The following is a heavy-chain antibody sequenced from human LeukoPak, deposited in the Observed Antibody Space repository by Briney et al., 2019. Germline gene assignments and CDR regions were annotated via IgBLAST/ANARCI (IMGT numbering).Heavy chain of an antibody. CDR3: ATLHVPFDY. Sequence: PPETLSLTCTVSGGSISSSSYYWGWIRQPPGKGLEWIGSIYYSGSTYYNPSLKSRVTISVDTSKNQFSLKLSSVTAADTAVYYCATLHVPFDYWGQGTLVTVSS. CDR1: GGSISSSSYY. CDR2: IYYSGST. D-gene: IGHD4-11*01. V-gene: IGHV4-39*01. J-gene: IGHJ4*02.